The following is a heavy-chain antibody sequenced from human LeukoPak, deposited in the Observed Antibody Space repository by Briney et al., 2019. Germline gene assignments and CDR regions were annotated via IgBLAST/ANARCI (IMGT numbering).Heavy chain of an antibody. CDR2: IRYDGSNK. D-gene: IGHD5-12*01. V-gene: IGHV3-30*02. CDR1: GFTFSSYW. Sequence: GGSLRLSCAASGFTFSSYWMHWVRQAPGKGLEWVAFIRYDGSNKYYADSVKGRFTISRDNAKNTLYLQMNSLRAEDTAVYYCARAGDIVATTFSFDYWGQGTLVTVSS. J-gene: IGHJ4*02. CDR3: ARAGDIVATTFSFDY.